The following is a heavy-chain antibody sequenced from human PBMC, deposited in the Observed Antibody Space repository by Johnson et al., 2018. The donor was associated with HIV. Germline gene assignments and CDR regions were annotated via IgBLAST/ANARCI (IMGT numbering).Heavy chain of an antibody. CDR1: GFTFSSYG. J-gene: IGHJ3*02. D-gene: IGHD5-12*01. V-gene: IGHV3-33*06. CDR2: IWYDGSNK. CDR3: AKDPMVATPANAFDI. Sequence: QVQLVESGGGLVQPGGSLRLSCAASGFTFSSYGMHWVRQAPGKGLEWVAVIWYDGSNKYYADSVKGRFTISRDNSKNTLYLQMNSLRAEDTAVYYCAKDPMVATPANAFDIWGQGTMVTVSS.